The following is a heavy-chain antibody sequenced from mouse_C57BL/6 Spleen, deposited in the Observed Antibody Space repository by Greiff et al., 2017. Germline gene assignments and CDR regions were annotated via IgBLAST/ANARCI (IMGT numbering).Heavy chain of an antibody. Sequence: QVQLQQPGAELVMPGASVKLSCKASGYTFTSYWMHWVKQRPGQGLEWIGEIDPSASYTNYNQTFKGKSTLTVDKSSSTAYMQLSSLTSEDSAVYYCASNYGYPLGYWGQGTTLTVSS. CDR2: IDPSASYT. J-gene: IGHJ2*01. CDR1: GYTFTSYW. V-gene: IGHV1-69*01. D-gene: IGHD2-2*01. CDR3: ASNYGYPLGY.